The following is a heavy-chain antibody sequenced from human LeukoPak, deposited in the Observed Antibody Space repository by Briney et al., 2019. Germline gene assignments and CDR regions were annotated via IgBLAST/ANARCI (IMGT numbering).Heavy chain of an antibody. CDR1: GGSFSGYY. CDR3: ARRERYSSSSGRGYWCAHFDY. Sequence: SETLSLTCAVYGGSFSGYYWSWIRQPPGKGLEWIGEINHSGSTNYNPSLKSRVAISVDTSTNQFSLKLSSVTAADTAVYYCARRERYSSSSGRGYWCAHFDYWGQGTLVTVSS. D-gene: IGHD6-6*01. V-gene: IGHV4-34*01. CDR2: INHSGST. J-gene: IGHJ4*02.